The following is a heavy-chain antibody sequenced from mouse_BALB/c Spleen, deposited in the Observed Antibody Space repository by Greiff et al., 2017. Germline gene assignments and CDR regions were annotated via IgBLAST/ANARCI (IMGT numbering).Heavy chain of an antibody. V-gene: IGHV5-17*02. J-gene: IGHJ1*01. CDR1: GFTFSSFG. CDR3: ARDYGRRSEYFDV. CDR2: ISSGSSTI. Sequence: DVQLVASGGGLVQPGGSRKLSCAASGFTFSSFGMHWVRQAPEKGLEWVAYISSGSSTIYYADTVKGRFTISRDNPKNTLFLQITSLRSEDTAMYYCARDYGRRSEYFDVWGAGTTVTVSS. D-gene: IGHD1-2*01.